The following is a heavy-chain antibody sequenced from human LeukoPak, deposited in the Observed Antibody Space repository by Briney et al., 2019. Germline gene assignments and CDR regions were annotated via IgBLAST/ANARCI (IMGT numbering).Heavy chain of an antibody. CDR3: ARGRGVGATGVGY. V-gene: IGHV4-34*01. D-gene: IGHD1-26*01. CDR2: INHSGST. J-gene: IGHJ4*02. Sequence: KSSETLSLTCAVYGGPFCVYYWSWIRQPPGKGLEWIGEINHSGSTNYNPSLKRRVTISVDTSKNQYSLKQSSATAAATAVYYCARGRGVGATGVGYWGQGTLVTVSS. CDR1: GGPFCVYY.